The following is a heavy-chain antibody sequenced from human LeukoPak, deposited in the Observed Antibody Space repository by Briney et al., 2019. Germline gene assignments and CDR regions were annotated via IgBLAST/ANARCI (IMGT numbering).Heavy chain of an antibody. D-gene: IGHD3-3*01. CDR2: ISGSGGST. J-gene: IGHJ4*02. CDR1: GFTFSSYA. CDR3: AKDPMSLMYYDFWSGSVPYYFDY. V-gene: IGHV3-23*01. Sequence: GGSLRLSCAASGFTFSSYAMSWVRQAPGKGLEWVSAISGSGGSTYYADCVKGRFTISRDNSKNTLYLQMNSLRAEDTAVYYCAKDPMSLMYYDFWSGSVPYYFDYWGQGTLVTVSS.